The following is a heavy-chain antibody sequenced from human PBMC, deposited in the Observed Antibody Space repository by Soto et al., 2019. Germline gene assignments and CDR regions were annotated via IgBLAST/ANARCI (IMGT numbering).Heavy chain of an antibody. V-gene: IGHV3-23*01. J-gene: IGHJ4*02. CDR1: GFTFSNYA. CDR3: AKTSAAGPASVDY. Sequence: GGSLRLSCAASGFTFSNYAMSWVRQAPGKGLEWVSLLSGSGGSIHYADSVKGRFTISRDNSKNTLYLQMNSLRAEDTAVYYCAKTSAAGPASVDYWGQGTLVTVSS. D-gene: IGHD6-13*01. CDR2: LSGSGGSI.